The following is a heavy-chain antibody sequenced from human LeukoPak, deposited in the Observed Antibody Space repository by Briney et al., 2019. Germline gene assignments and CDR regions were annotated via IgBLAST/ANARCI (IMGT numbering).Heavy chain of an antibody. CDR2: IYDSGTT. CDR1: GGSFGNYY. V-gene: IGHV4-59*08. J-gene: IGHJ4*02. CDR3: ASRRISSSWYYFDY. D-gene: IGHD6-13*01. Sequence: SETLSLTCTVSGGSFGNYYWSWIRQPPGKGLEWIGYIYDSGTTNYNPSLKSRVTISVDTATNQFSLKLSSVTAADTAVYYCASRRISSSWYYFDYWGQGTLVTVSS.